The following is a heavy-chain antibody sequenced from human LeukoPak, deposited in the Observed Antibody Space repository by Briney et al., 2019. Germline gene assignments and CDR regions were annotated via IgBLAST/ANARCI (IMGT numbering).Heavy chain of an antibody. CDR3: AKDRYGDYVGWFDP. CDR2: ISGSGGST. D-gene: IGHD4-17*01. V-gene: IGHV3-23*01. Sequence: PGGSLRLSCAASGFTFSSYAMSWVRQAPGKGLEWVSAISGSGGSTYYADSVKGRFTISRDNSKNTLYLQMNSLRADDTAVYYCAKDRYGDYVGWFDPWGQGTLVSVSS. CDR1: GFTFSSYA. J-gene: IGHJ5*02.